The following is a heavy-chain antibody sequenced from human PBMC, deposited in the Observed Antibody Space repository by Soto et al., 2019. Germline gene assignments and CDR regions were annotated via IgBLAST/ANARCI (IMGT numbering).Heavy chain of an antibody. Sequence: GGSLRLSCAASGFPFSDAWIRWVRQPPGKGLEWVGRIKSNTDGGATDYAAPVKGRFTISRDDSKNTLYLQMNSLTTADTAVYYCTTDPSSEAAYCSSGSCYRSYGMDVWGQGTTVTVS. CDR2: IKSNTDGGAT. CDR1: GFPFSDAW. J-gene: IGHJ6*02. D-gene: IGHD2-15*01. CDR3: TTDPSSEAAYCSSGSCYRSYGMDV. V-gene: IGHV3-15*01.